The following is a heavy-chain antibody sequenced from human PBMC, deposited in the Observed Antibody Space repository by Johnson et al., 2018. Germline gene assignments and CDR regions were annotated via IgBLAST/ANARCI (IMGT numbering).Heavy chain of an antibody. D-gene: IGHD3-3*01. Sequence: VQLLESGEGLVQPGGSXRLSCAASGFTFSSYAMHWVRQAPGKGLEYVSAISSNGGSTYYADSVKGRFTISRDNSKNTLYLQMGSLRAEDMAVYYCARSALDDAFDIWGQGTMVTVSS. V-gene: IGHV3-64*02. J-gene: IGHJ3*02. CDR1: GFTFSSYA. CDR3: ARSALDDAFDI. CDR2: ISSNGGST.